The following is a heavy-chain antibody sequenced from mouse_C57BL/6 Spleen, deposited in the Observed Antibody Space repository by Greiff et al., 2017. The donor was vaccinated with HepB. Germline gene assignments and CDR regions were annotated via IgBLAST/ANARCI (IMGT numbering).Heavy chain of an antibody. CDR3: ARRDDYDED. J-gene: IGHJ2*01. D-gene: IGHD2-4*01. CDR2: IYPGDGDT. CDR1: GYAFSSSW. V-gene: IGHV1-82*01. Sequence: QVQLQQSGPELVKPGASVKISCKASGYAFSSSWMNWVKQRPGKGLEWIGRIYPGDGDTNYNGKFKGKATLTADKSSSTAYVQLSSLTSEDSAVYFCARRDDYDEDWGQGTTLTVSS.